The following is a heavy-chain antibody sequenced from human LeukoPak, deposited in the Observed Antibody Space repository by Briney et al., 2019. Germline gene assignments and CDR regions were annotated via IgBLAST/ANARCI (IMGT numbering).Heavy chain of an antibody. CDR3: AKSNSGYNYIDF. Sequence: GGSLRLSCAASGFTFHTYGMAWARQAPGKGLEWVAGVSYDATNYYYADSVKGRFTISRDNCKNTLYLQMNSLRAEDTAVYFCAKSNSGYNYIDFWGQGALVTVSS. CDR1: GFTFHTYG. D-gene: IGHD3-22*01. J-gene: IGHJ4*02. V-gene: IGHV3-30*18. CDR2: VSYDATNY.